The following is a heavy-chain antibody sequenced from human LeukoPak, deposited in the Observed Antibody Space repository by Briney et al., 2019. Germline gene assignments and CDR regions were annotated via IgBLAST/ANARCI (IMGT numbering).Heavy chain of an antibody. V-gene: IGHV1-2*02. J-gene: IGHJ3*02. CDR1: GYSFTGYY. CDR3: ARDRVWFGEPHDAFDI. CDR2: INPNSGGT. Sequence: ASVKVSCKASGYSFTGYYMHWVRQAPGQGLEWMGWINPNSGGTNYAQKFQGRVTMTRDTSISTAYMELSRLRSDDTAVYYCARDRVWFGEPHDAFDIWGQGTMVTVSS. D-gene: IGHD3-10*01.